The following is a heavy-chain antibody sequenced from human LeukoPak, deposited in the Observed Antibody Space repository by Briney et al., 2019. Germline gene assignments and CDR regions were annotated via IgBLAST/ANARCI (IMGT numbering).Heavy chain of an antibody. CDR1: GGSISSSNW. D-gene: IGHD6-19*01. J-gene: IGHJ4*02. V-gene: IGHV4-4*02. CDR3: ARLKGYSSGWYPSYYFDY. CDR2: IYHSGST. Sequence: SETLSLTCAVSGGSISSSNWWSWVRQPPGKGLEWIGEIYHSGSTNYNPSLKSRVTISVDKSKNPFSLKLSSVTAADTAVYYCARLKGYSSGWYPSYYFDYWGQGTLVAVSS.